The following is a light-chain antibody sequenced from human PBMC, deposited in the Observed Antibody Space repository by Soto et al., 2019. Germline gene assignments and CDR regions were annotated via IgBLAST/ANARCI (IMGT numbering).Light chain of an antibody. CDR3: QVWDSGSAHVV. CDR2: SDT. J-gene: IGLJ2*01. V-gene: IGLV3-21*04. CDR1: NIGSKG. Sequence: SSELTQPPSVSVAPGKTASISCGGNNIGSKGVHWYQQKPGQAPVLVIYSDTDLPPVIPERFSGSNSANLATLTISRVEAGDAGDYYCQVWDSGSAHVVFGGGTKLTVL.